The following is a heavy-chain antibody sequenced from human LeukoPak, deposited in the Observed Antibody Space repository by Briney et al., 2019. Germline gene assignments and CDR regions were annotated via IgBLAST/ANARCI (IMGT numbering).Heavy chain of an antibody. V-gene: IGHV3-9*01. Sequence: GGSLRLSCAASGFTFDDYAMHWVRQAPGEGLEWVSGISWNSGSIGYADSVKGRFTISRDNAKNSLYLQMNSLRAEDTALYYCAKDASGYSYGQPFDYWGQGTLVTVSS. J-gene: IGHJ4*02. CDR3: AKDASGYSYGQPFDY. D-gene: IGHD5-18*01. CDR2: ISWNSGSI. CDR1: GFTFDDYA.